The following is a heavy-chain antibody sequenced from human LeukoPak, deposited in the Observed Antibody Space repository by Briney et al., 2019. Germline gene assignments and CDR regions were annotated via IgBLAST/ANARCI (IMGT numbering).Heavy chain of an antibody. J-gene: IGHJ4*02. CDR1: GGSINSGSYY. D-gene: IGHD3-10*01. CDR3: ARLDSMVRGVTPNDY. CDR2: IYTGGST. Sequence: SETLSLTCTVSGGSINSGSYYWSWIRQPAGKGLEWIGRIYTGGSTNYNPSLKSRVTISVDTSKNQFSLKLSSVTAADTAVYYCARLDSMVRGVTPNDYWGQGTLVTVSS. V-gene: IGHV4-61*02.